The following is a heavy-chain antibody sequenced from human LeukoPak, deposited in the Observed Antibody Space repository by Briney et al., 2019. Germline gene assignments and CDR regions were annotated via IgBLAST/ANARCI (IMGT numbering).Heavy chain of an antibody. D-gene: IGHD3-10*01. V-gene: IGHV3-7*01. CDR3: ATQGSNQALANFDY. Sequence: PGGSLRLSCAASGFTLSYYWMSWVRQAPGKGLEWVANIKEDGRDKYYVDSVKGRFTISRDNAKNSLYLQMNSLRAEDTAVYYCATQGSNQALANFDYWGQGTLVTVSS. J-gene: IGHJ4*02. CDR2: IKEDGRDK. CDR1: GFTLSYYW.